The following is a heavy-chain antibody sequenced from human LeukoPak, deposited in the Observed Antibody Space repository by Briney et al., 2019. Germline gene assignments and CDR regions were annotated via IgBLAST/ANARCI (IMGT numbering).Heavy chain of an antibody. D-gene: IGHD4-17*01. CDR1: GFTFSSYW. V-gene: IGHV3-23*01. Sequence: GGSLRLSCAASGFTFSSYWMSWVRQAPGKGLEWVSAISGSGGSTYYADSVKGRFTISRDNSKNTLFLQVNSLRADDTAVYYCGKDPNGDYVGAFDMWGQGTMVTVSP. CDR2: ISGSGGST. J-gene: IGHJ3*02. CDR3: GKDPNGDYVGAFDM.